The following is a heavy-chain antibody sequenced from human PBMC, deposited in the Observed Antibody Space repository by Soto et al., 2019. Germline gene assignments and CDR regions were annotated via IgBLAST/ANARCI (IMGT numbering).Heavy chain of an antibody. CDR3: ARGELGYCSSTSCQNADYYYYYGMDV. D-gene: IGHD2-2*01. CDR1: GGTSSSYA. V-gene: IGHV1-69*13. Sequence: ASVKVSCKASGGTSSSYAISWVRQAPGQGLEWMGGIIPIFGTANYAQKFQGRVTITADESTSTAYMELSSLRSEDTAVYYCARGELGYCSSTSCQNADYYYYYGMDVWGQGTTVTVSS. J-gene: IGHJ6*02. CDR2: IIPIFGTA.